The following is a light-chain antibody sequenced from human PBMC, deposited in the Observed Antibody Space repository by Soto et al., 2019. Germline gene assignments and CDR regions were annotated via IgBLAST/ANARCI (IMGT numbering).Light chain of an antibody. CDR1: QSVCSY. J-gene: IGKJ1*01. Sequence: EILMTQSPATLSESPGERATISCRASQSVCSYLAWYQQKPGQAPRLLIYGASTRATCIPARFSGSGSWTEFTIPISSLQSEDFAGYYCQQYNNWPPWTFGQGTKVEIK. V-gene: IGKV3-15*01. CDR2: GAS. CDR3: QQYNNWPPWT.